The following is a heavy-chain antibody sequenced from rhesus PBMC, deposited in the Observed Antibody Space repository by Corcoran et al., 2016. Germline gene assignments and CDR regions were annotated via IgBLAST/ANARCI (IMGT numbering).Heavy chain of an antibody. D-gene: IGHD3-22*01. V-gene: IGHV4-106*01. CDR1: GGSIRDEYY. CDR2: LYGSGGST. CDR3: ARASGECLFTLDAFDF. Sequence: QVQLQESGPGLVKPSETLSLTCAVSGGSIRDEYYCSGIRQPPGKGREWFGYLYGSGGSTNNNPSLNNQVTISLDTSKNQFSLKLSAVTAADTAVYYCARASGECLFTLDAFDFWGQWLRVTVSS. J-gene: IGHJ3*01.